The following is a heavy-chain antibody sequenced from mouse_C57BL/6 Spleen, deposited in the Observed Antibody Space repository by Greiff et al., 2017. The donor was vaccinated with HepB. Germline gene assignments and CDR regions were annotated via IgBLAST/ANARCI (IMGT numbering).Heavy chain of an antibody. CDR3: TSYGRGFAY. Sequence: EVQRVESGAELVRPGASVKLSCTASGFNIKDDYMHWVKQRPEQGLEWIGWIDPENGDTEYASKFQGKATITADTSSNTAYLQLSSLTSEDTAVYYCTSYGRGFAYWGQGTLVTVSA. J-gene: IGHJ3*01. CDR2: IDPENGDT. D-gene: IGHD2-12*01. CDR1: GFNIKDDY. V-gene: IGHV14-4*01.